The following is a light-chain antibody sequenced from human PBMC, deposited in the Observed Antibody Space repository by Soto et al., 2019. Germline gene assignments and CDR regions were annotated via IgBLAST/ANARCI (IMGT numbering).Light chain of an antibody. CDR2: QDS. V-gene: IGLV3-1*01. CDR1: KLGDKY. CDR3: QAWDNNNVV. J-gene: IGLJ2*01. Sequence: SYELTQPPSVSVSPGQTASITCSGDKLGDKYTCWYQQRPGQSPVLVIYQDSQRPSGIPERFSGSSSGNTATLTISGTQAMDEADYYCQAWDNNNVVFGGGTKLTVL.